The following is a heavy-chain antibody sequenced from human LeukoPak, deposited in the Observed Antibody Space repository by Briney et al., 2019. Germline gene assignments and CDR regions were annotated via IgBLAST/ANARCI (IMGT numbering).Heavy chain of an antibody. V-gene: IGHV3-30*18. J-gene: IGHJ4*02. CDR2: ISYDGSNK. CDR1: GFIFNNYA. D-gene: IGHD6-13*01. CDR3: AKDRDDSSLDY. Sequence: GGSLRLSCAGSGFIFNNYAMHWVRQAPGKGLEWVAVISYDGSNKYYADSVKGRFTISRDNSKNTLYLQMNSLRAEDTAVYYCAKDRDDSSLDYWGQGTLVTVSS.